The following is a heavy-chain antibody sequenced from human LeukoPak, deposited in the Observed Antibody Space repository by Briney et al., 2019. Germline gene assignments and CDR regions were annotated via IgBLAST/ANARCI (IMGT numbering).Heavy chain of an antibody. D-gene: IGHD6-19*01. CDR1: GYTFTGYY. Sequence: ASVKVSCKASGYTFTGYYMQWVRQAPGQGPEWMGWINPNSGGTNYAQKFQGRVTMTRDTSISTAYIELSRLRSDDTDVYYCARSDSSGWLDYWGQGALVTVSS. J-gene: IGHJ4*02. V-gene: IGHV1-2*02. CDR2: INPNSGGT. CDR3: ARSDSSGWLDY.